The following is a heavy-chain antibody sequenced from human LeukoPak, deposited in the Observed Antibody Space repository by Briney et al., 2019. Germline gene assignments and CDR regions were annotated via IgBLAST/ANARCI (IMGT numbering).Heavy chain of an antibody. D-gene: IGHD3-22*01. CDR2: INHSGST. Sequence: PSETLSLTCAVYGGSFSGYYWSWIRQPPGKGLEWIGEINHSGSTNYNPSLKSRVTISVDTSKNQFSLKLSSVTAADTAVYYCARRYFYDSGGYYYYFDYWGQGTLVTVSS. V-gene: IGHV4-34*01. J-gene: IGHJ4*02. CDR3: ARRYFYDSGGYYYYFDY. CDR1: GGSFSGYY.